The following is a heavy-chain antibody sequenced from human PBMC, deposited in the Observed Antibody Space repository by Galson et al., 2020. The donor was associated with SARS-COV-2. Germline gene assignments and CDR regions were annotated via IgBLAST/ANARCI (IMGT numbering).Heavy chain of an antibody. J-gene: IGHJ6*03. CDR1: GFTFSSYS. V-gene: IGHV3-21*01. CDR3: ARDRILWDPGMVRYYYYYMDV. CDR2: ISSSSSYI. D-gene: IGHD2-15*01. Sequence: NSGGSLRLSCAASGFTFSSYSMNWVRQAPGKGLEWVSSISSSSSYIYYADSVKGRFTISRDNAKNSLYLQMNSLRAEDTAVYYCARDRILWDPGMVRYYYYYMDVWGKGTTVTVSS.